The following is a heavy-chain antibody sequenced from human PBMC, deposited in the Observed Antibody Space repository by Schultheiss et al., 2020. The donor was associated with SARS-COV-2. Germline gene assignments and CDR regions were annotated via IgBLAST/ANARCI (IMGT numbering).Heavy chain of an antibody. CDR2: ISGSGGST. D-gene: IGHD2-15*01. CDR1: GFTFSSYA. CDR3: ARALLPFDY. J-gene: IGHJ4*02. Sequence: GESLKISCAASGFTFSSYAMSWVRQAPGKGLEWVSAISGSGGSTYYADSVKGRFTISRDNAKNSLYLKMNSLRAEDTAGYYCARALLPFDYWGQGTLVTVSS. V-gene: IGHV3-23*01.